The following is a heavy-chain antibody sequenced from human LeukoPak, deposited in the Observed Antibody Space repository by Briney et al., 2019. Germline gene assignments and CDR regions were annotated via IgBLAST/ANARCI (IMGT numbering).Heavy chain of an antibody. V-gene: IGHV1-58*01. J-gene: IGHJ5*02. CDR2: IVVSTGNT. Sequence: GTSVRVYCKASGFTFGRYAVQWVRLTRGQRLEWIGWIVVSTGNTNYAQNFQERVTITTDMSTRTAYMELSSLRSEDTAVYYCAAGVAATLSWFDPWGQGTPVTVSS. D-gene: IGHD2-15*01. CDR1: GFTFGRYA. CDR3: AAGVAATLSWFDP.